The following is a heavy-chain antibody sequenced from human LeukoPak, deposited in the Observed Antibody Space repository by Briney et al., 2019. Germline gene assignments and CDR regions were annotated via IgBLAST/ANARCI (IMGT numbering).Heavy chain of an antibody. CDR2: IRYDGSNK. CDR1: GFTFSSYG. CDR3: AKDPCGSCYEANWFDP. V-gene: IGHV3-30*02. D-gene: IGHD2-15*01. Sequence: PGGSLGLSCAASGFTFSSYGMHWVRQAPGKGLEWVAFIRYDGSNKYYADSVKGRFTISRDNSKNTLYLQMNSLRAEDTAVYYCAKDPCGSCYEANWFDPWGQGTLVTVSS. J-gene: IGHJ5*02.